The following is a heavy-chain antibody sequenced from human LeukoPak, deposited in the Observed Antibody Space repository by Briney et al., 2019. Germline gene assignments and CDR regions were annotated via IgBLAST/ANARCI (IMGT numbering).Heavy chain of an antibody. J-gene: IGHJ3*02. CDR2: ISSSSSYI. D-gene: IGHD3-9*01. Sequence: PGGSLRLSCAASGFTFSSYSMAWVRQAPGKGLDWVSSISSSSSYIYYADSVKGRFTISRDNAKNALYLQMNSLRAEDTAGYYCARDRRYFDWLEEDAFDIWGQGTMVTVSS. CDR3: ARDRRYFDWLEEDAFDI. V-gene: IGHV3-21*01. CDR1: GFTFSSYS.